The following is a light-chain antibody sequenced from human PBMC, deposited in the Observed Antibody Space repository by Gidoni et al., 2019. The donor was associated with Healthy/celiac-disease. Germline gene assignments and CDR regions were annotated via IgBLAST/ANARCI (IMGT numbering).Light chain of an antibody. CDR2: WAS. J-gene: IGKJ4*01. CDR3: QQYYSTPLT. V-gene: IGKV4-1*01. Sequence: DTVMTQSPDTLAVSLGERATINCKSSQSVLYSSNNKNYLAWYQQNPGPPPKLLIYWASTRESGVPDRFSGSGSGTDFTLTISSLQAEDVAVYYCQQYYSTPLTFGGGTKVEIK. CDR1: QSVLYSSNNKNY.